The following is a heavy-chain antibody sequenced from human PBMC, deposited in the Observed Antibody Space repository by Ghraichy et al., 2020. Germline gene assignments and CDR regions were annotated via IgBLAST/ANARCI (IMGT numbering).Heavy chain of an antibody. CDR3: ARAHFSSAWSNGF. CDR2: ISSSSSYI. V-gene: IGHV3-21*05. D-gene: IGHD6-19*01. CDR1: GFTFSTYS. Sequence: GGSLRLSCAASGFTFSTYSMNWVRQAPGKGLEWVSYISSSSSYIYYADSVKGRFTISRDNAKNSLYLQMNSLRAEDTAVYFCARAHFSSAWSNGFWGQGALVTVSP. J-gene: IGHJ4*02.